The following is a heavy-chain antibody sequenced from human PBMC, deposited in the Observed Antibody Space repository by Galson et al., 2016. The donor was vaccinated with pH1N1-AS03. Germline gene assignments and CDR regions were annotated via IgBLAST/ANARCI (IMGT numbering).Heavy chain of an antibody. CDR2: IYLDDSDT. CDR3: ARLTLSSGWPCDY. V-gene: IGHV5-51*01. J-gene: IGHJ4*01. CDR1: GYSFTNYW. Sequence: QSGAEVTKPGESLKISCKGSGYSFTNYWIGWVRQMPGKGLEWMGIIYLDDSDTRYSPSYRGQVTISADKSISTAYLQWSSLKASDTAMYYCARLTLSSGWPCDYWGQGTLVTVSS. D-gene: IGHD6-19*01.